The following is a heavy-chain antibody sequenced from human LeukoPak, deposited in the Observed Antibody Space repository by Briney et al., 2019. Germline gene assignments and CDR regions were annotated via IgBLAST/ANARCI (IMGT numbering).Heavy chain of an antibody. CDR2: IDPSDSYT. D-gene: IGHD1-26*01. V-gene: IGHV5-10-1*01. Sequence: GESLKISCKGFGYTFTSHWITWVRQLPGKGLEWMGKIDPSDSYTKYSPSFQGHVTISADKSISTAYLQWISLKASDTAMYYCARRSQSGIYVEYWGQGTLVTVSS. CDR1: GYTFTSHW. CDR3: ARRSQSGIYVEY. J-gene: IGHJ4*02.